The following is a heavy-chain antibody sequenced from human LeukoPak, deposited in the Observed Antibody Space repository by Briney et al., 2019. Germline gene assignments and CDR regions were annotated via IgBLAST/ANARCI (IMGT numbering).Heavy chain of an antibody. V-gene: IGHV1-8*01. J-gene: IGHJ5*02. CDR1: GYTFTSYD. CDR3: ARGPALGYCSSTSCYRYNWFDP. D-gene: IGHD2-2*01. Sequence: ASVKVSCKASGYTFTSYDINWVRQATGQGLGWMGWMNPNSGNTGYAQKFQGRVTMTRNTSISTAYMELSSLRSEDTAVYYCARGPALGYCSSTSCYRYNWFDPWGQGTLVTVSS. CDR2: MNPNSGNT.